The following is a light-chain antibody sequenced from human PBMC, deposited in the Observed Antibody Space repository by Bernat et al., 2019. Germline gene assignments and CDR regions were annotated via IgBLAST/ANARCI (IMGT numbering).Light chain of an antibody. J-gene: IGKJ1*01. CDR1: QVITTY. Sequence: ERVTITCRASQVITTYLACYQPKPWKAPELLVFGASTLHRGVPPRFSGSGSGTEFAITLRTLKPEDFATDYCQQDNMSTWTVGKGNKG. V-gene: IGKV1-9*01. CDR2: GAS. CDR3: QQDNMSTWT.